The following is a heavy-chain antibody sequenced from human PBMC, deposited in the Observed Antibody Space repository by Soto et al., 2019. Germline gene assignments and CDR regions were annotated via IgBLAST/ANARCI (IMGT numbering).Heavy chain of an antibody. D-gene: IGHD6-13*01. CDR2: ITNDGSST. Sequence: GGSLRLSCAASGFTFTTYWMHWVRQAPGKGLVWVSRITNDGSSTNYADSVKGRFTISRDNAKDTLYLQMNSLRAGDTAVYYCARANSSSWQTFDYWGQGTLVTVSS. V-gene: IGHV3-74*01. CDR3: ARANSSSWQTFDY. CDR1: GFTFTTYW. J-gene: IGHJ4*02.